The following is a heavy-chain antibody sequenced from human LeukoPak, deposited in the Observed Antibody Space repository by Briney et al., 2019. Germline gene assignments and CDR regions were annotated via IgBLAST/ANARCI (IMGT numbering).Heavy chain of an antibody. CDR1: GYSISSGYY. V-gene: IGHV4-38-2*01. Sequence: SETLSLTCAVSGYSISSGYYWGWIRQPPGKGLEWIGSIYHSGSTYYNPSLKSRVTISIDTSKNQFSLKLSSLTAADTAIYYCARGIESYGDYGYWGQGILVTVSS. D-gene: IGHD4-17*01. J-gene: IGHJ4*02. CDR2: IYHSGST. CDR3: ARGIESYGDYGY.